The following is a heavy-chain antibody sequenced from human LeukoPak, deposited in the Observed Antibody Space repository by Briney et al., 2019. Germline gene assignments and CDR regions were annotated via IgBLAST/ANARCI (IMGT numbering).Heavy chain of an antibody. D-gene: IGHD3-16*01. CDR3: AGRWSEY. Sequence: GGSLRLSCATSGFTFSRSWMSWVRQAPGRGLEWVANIKQDGNDKYYVDSVKGRFTISRDNAKNSLYLQMNSLRAEDTAVYYCAGRWSEYWGQGTLVTVSS. V-gene: IGHV3-7*03. CDR1: GFTFSRSW. J-gene: IGHJ1*01. CDR2: IKQDGNDK.